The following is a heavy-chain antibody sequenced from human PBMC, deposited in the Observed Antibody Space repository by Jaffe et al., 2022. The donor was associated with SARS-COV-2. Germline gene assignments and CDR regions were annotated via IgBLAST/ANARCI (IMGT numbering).Heavy chain of an antibody. V-gene: IGHV3-53*01. CDR2: IYSDGRT. CDR3: ARHDWFDP. Sequence: EVQLVESGGGLIQPGGSLRLSCAASGFTVSSDYMNWVRQAPGKGLEWVSVIYSDGRTYYADAVKGRFTISRDNSKNTLYLEMNSLRAEDTAVYYCARHDWFDPWGQGTLVTVSS. J-gene: IGHJ5*02. CDR1: GFTVSSDY.